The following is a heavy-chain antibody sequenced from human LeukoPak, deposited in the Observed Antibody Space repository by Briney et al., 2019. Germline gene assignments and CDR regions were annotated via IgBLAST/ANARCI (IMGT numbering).Heavy chain of an antibody. Sequence: PGGSLRLSCAASGFTSSSYAMSWVRQAPGKGLVWVSAISGSGGSTYYADSVKGRFTISRDNSKNTLYLQMNSLRAEDTAVYYCAKTPHSSGFFRSFDYWGQGTLVTVSS. CDR1: GFTSSSYA. J-gene: IGHJ4*02. V-gene: IGHV3-23*01. D-gene: IGHD3-22*01. CDR3: AKTPHSSGFFRSFDY. CDR2: ISGSGGST.